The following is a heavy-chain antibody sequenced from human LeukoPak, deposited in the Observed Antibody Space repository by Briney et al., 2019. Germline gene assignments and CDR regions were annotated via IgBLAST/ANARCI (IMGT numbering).Heavy chain of an antibody. CDR3: ARVIAAASTRLDY. Sequence: ASVKVSCKASGYTFTDYYMHWVRQAPGQGLEWMGWINPNSGGTNYAQNFQGRVTMIRDTSISTAYMELSRLRSDDTAMYYCARVIAAASTRLDYWGQGTLVTVSS. CDR2: INPNSGGT. V-gene: IGHV1-2*02. J-gene: IGHJ4*02. CDR1: GYTFTDYY. D-gene: IGHD6-13*01.